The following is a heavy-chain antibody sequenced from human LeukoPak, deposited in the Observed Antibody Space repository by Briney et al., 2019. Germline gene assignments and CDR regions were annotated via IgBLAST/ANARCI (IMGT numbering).Heavy chain of an antibody. Sequence: GSLRLSCAASGFTFSSYWMHWVRQAPGKGLVWVSRINSDGSSTSYADSVKGRFTIFRDNAKNTLYLQMNSLRAEDTAVYYCARDLERVRGYGGIDYWGQGTLVTVSS. CDR3: ARDLERVRGYGGIDY. CDR2: INSDGSST. V-gene: IGHV3-74*01. J-gene: IGHJ4*02. CDR1: GFTFSSYW. D-gene: IGHD4-23*01.